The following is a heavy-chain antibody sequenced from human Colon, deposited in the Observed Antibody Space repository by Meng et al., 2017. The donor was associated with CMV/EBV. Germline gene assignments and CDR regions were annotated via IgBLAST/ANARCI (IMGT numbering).Heavy chain of an antibody. CDR3: AKGCSSTSCYNIS. D-gene: IGHD2-2*02. CDR2: IRYDGSNK. J-gene: IGHJ5*02. CDR1: GFTFSSYG. V-gene: IGHV3-30*02. Sequence: GESLKISCAASGFTFSSYGMHWVRQAPGKGLEWVAFIRYDGSNKYYADSVKGRFTISRDNSKNTLYLQMNSLRAEDTVVYYCAKGCSSTSCYNISWGQGTLVTVSS.